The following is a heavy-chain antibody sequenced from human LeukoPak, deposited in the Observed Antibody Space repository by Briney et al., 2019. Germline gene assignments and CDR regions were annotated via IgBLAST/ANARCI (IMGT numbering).Heavy chain of an antibody. J-gene: IGHJ4*02. Sequence: ASVTVSCKASGYTFTGYYMHWVRQAPGQGLEWMGWINPNSGGTNYAQKFQGGVTMTRDTSISTAYMELSRLRSDDTAVYYCARGAKLYDSSGYYRGSYYFDYWGQGTLVTVSS. CDR3: ARGAKLYDSSGYYRGSYYFDY. CDR1: GYTFTGYY. V-gene: IGHV1-2*02. CDR2: INPNSGGT. D-gene: IGHD3-22*01.